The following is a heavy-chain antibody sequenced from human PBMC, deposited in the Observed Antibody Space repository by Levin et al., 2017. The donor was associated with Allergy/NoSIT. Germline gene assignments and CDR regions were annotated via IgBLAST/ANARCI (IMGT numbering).Heavy chain of an antibody. CDR3: ARHGSDYYHMDV. Sequence: KTGGSLRLSCTVSGGSISGHYWSWIRQPPGKGLEWIAYIYNSGTTNYNPSLKSRVTISVDTSKNQLSLKLNSVTAADTAIYYCARHGSDYYHMDVWGKGTTVTVSS. J-gene: IGHJ6*03. V-gene: IGHV4-59*08. CDR2: IYNSGTT. D-gene: IGHD2-2*03. CDR1: GGSISGHY.